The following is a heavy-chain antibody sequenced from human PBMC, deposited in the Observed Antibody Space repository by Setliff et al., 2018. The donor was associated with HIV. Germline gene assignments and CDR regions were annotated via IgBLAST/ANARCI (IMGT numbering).Heavy chain of an antibody. CDR3: ARAPRGVGSSSYFDY. CDR2: MNPDSGNT. J-gene: IGHJ4*02. V-gene: IGHV1-8*02. Sequence: ASVKVSCKTSGYTFTSFDINWVRQATGQGLEWMGWMNPDSGNTGYAQKFQGRVTMTRKTSTSTACMELISLRSEDTAVYYCARAPRGVGSSSYFDYWGQGALVTVSS. CDR1: GYTFTSFD. D-gene: IGHD2-2*01.